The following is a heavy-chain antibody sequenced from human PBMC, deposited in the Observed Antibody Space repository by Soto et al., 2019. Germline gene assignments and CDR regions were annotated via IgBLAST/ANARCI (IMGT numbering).Heavy chain of an antibody. V-gene: IGHV3-23*01. CDR1: GFTFSSYA. D-gene: IGHD3-16*02. Sequence: GGSLRLSCAASGFTFSSYAMSWVRQAPGKGLEWVSAISGSGGSTYYADSVKGRFTISRNNSKNTLYLQMNSLRAEDTAVYYCAKAYYDYVWGSYRPSDAFDIWGQGTMVTVSS. CDR2: ISGSGGST. CDR3: AKAYYDYVWGSYRPSDAFDI. J-gene: IGHJ3*02.